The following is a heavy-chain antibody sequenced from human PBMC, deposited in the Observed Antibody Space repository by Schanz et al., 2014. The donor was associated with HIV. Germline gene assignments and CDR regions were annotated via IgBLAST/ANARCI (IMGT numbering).Heavy chain of an antibody. CDR3: AKAKGSYSATTFYFDF. J-gene: IGHJ4*02. V-gene: IGHV3-23*04. CDR2: VIGSGVRT. D-gene: IGHD1-26*01. Sequence: VQLGQSGGGVVQPGRSLRLSCAASGFTFTNHALSWVRQAPGRALQCLPTVIGSGVRTIYADSVKGRFTISRDNSKNTLSLHMNSLRVEDTAVYYCAKAKGSYSATTFYFDFWGQGTLVTVSS. CDR1: GFTFTNHA.